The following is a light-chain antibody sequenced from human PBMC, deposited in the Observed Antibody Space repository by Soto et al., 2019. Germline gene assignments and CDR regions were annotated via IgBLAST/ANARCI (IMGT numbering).Light chain of an antibody. CDR3: LLSYRGVGV. V-gene: IGLV7-46*01. Sequence: QAVVTQEPSLTVSPGGTVTLTCGSNTVAVTTGHFPYWFQQKPGQAPRTVIYDTDRKHSWAPARFSGSLLGGKAALTLSGAQPEDEADYYCLLSYRGVGVFGGGTKLTVL. J-gene: IGLJ2*01. CDR2: DTD. CDR1: TVAVTTGHF.